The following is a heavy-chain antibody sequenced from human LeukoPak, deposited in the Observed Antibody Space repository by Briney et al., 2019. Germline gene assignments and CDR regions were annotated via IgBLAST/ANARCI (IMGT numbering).Heavy chain of an antibody. D-gene: IGHD2-2*01. Sequence: SETLSLTCAVYGGSFSGYYWSWIRQPPGKELEWIGEINHSGSTNYNPSLKSRVTISVDTSKNQFSLKLSSVTAADTAVYYCARGTPNCSSTSCYYYYYGMDVWGQGTTVTVSS. V-gene: IGHV4-34*01. CDR3: ARGTPNCSSTSCYYYYYGMDV. CDR2: INHSGST. CDR1: GGSFSGYY. J-gene: IGHJ6*02.